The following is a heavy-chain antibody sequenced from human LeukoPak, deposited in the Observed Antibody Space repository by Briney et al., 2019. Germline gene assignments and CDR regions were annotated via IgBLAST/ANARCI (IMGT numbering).Heavy chain of an antibody. CDR2: ISGSGGST. D-gene: IGHD6-13*01. J-gene: IGHJ4*02. CDR3: AQNGGASNWYFFDF. Sequence: GGSLRLSCAASGFTFSSYAMSWVRQAPGKGLEWVSAISGSGGSTYYADSVKGRFTISRDNSKNTLYLQMDSLRAEDTATYYCAQNGGASNWYFFDFWGQETLVTVSS. V-gene: IGHV3-23*01. CDR1: GFTFSSYA.